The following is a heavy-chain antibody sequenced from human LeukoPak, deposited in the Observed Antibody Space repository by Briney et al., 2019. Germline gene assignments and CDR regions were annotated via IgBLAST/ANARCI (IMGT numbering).Heavy chain of an antibody. V-gene: IGHV4-39*07. D-gene: IGHD4-23*01. CDR2: IYYSGST. Sequence: PSETLSLTCTVSGGSISSSSYYWGWIRQPPGKGLEWIGSIYYSGSTYYNPSLKSRVTISVDTSKNQFSLKLSSVTAADTAVYYCSRAGPTVVTPFLQAPNDYWGQGTLVTVSS. J-gene: IGHJ4*02. CDR1: GGSISSSSYY. CDR3: SRAGPTVVTPFLQAPNDY.